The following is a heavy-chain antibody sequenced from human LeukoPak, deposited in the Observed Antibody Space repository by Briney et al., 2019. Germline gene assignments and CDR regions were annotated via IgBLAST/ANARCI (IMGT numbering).Heavy chain of an antibody. Sequence: SVKVSCKASGGTFSSYAISWVRQAPGQGLEWMRGIIPIFGTANYAQKFQGRVTITADESTSTAYMELSSLRSEDTAVYYCARGYYDSSGYWVPERNYYYYYGMDVWGQGTTVTVSS. CDR3: ARGYYDSSGYWVPERNYYYYYGMDV. CDR2: IIPIFGTA. D-gene: IGHD3-22*01. J-gene: IGHJ6*02. V-gene: IGHV1-69*13. CDR1: GGTFSSYA.